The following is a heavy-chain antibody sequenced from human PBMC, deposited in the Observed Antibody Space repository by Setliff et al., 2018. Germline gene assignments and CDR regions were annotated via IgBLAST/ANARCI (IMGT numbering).Heavy chain of an antibody. Sequence: SETLSLTCAVYGGSFSGYYWGWIRQPPGKGLEWIASTYYGGNTFYNPSLKSRVTISVDTSKSQFSLKLTSVTAADTAIYYCTRAYSGSHDYWGQGTLVTVSS. CDR1: GGSFSGYY. CDR2: TYYGGNT. CDR3: TRAYSGSHDY. J-gene: IGHJ4*02. D-gene: IGHD1-26*01. V-gene: IGHV4-34*01.